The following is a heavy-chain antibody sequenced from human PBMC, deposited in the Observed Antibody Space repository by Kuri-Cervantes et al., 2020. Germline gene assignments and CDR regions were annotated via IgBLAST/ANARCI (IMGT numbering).Heavy chain of an antibody. V-gene: IGHV1-8*02. CDR3: VRDHYGDSYFDY. J-gene: IGHJ4*02. D-gene: IGHD4-17*01. CDR1: GYTFTSYD. CDR2: MNPNSGNT. Sequence: ASVKVSCKASGYTFTSYDINWVRQATGQGLEWMGWMNPNSGNTGYAQKFQGRVTLTRDTSISTAYMELSRLRSDDTAVYYCVRDHYGDSYFDYWGQGTLVTVSS.